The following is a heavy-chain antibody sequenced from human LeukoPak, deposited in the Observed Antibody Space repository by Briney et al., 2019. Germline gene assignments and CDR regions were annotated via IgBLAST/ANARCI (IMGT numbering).Heavy chain of an antibody. Sequence: GGSLRLSCAASGFTVSSNYISWVRQAPGKGLEWVSVIYSGGSTYYADSVKGRFTISRDNSKNTLYLQMNSLRAEDTAVYYCARRKVGNYAFDIWGQGTMVTVSS. CDR2: IYSGGST. D-gene: IGHD2-2*01. CDR3: ARRKVGNYAFDI. CDR1: GFTVSSNY. V-gene: IGHV3-53*01. J-gene: IGHJ3*02.